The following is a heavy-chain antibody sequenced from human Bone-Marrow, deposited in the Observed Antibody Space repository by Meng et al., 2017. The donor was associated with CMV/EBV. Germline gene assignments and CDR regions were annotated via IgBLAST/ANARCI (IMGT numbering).Heavy chain of an antibody. CDR3: ARGPLGYCSSTSCYITRNYGMDV. Sequence: SETLSLTCTVSGGSISSSSYYWGWIRQPPGKGLEWIGSIYYSGSTYYNPSLKSRVTISVDTSKNQFSLKLSSVTAADTAVYYCARGPLGYCSSTSCYITRNYGMDVWGQGTTVTVSS. D-gene: IGHD2-2*01. V-gene: IGHV4-39*07. CDR2: IYYSGST. J-gene: IGHJ6*02. CDR1: GGSISSSSYY.